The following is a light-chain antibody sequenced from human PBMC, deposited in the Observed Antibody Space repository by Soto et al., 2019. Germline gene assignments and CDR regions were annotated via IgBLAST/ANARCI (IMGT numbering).Light chain of an antibody. V-gene: IGKV3-15*01. CDR1: QSVNSD. CDR2: GAS. Sequence: EIVLTQSPGTLSMSPGERTTLSCRASQSVNSDLAWYQQKPGQAPRLLIYGASTRATGIPARFSGSGSGTEFTLTISSLQSEDFAVYYCQQYKNWPQTFGQGTKVDIK. CDR3: QQYKNWPQT. J-gene: IGKJ1*01.